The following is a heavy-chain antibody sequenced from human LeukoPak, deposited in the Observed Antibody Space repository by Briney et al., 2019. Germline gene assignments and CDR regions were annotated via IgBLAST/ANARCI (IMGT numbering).Heavy chain of an antibody. CDR2: ISGDGVST. Sequence: GGALRLSCVASGLPIAEFAMHWVRQAPGKGLEWVYLISGDGVSTFYADSVKGRFSISRDNSKNSLCLEMHSLRTEDAAMYYCAKESGKFDYWGQGTLVAVSS. CDR3: AKESGKFDY. J-gene: IGHJ4*02. CDR1: GLPIAEFA. V-gene: IGHV3-43*02.